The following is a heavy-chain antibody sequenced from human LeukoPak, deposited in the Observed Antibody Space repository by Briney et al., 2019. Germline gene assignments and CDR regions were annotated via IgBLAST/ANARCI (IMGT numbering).Heavy chain of an antibody. V-gene: IGHV3-48*03. CDR2: ISSSGSTI. CDR3: EKGYGWEASYYYYYMDV. D-gene: IGHD1-26*01. CDR1: GFTFSSYE. J-gene: IGHJ6*03. Sequence: GGSLRLSCAASGFTFSSYEMNWVRQAPGKGLEWVSYISSSGSTIYYADSVKGRFTISRDNSKNTLYLQMNSLRAEDTAVYYCEKGYGWEASYYYYYMDVWGKGTTVTISS.